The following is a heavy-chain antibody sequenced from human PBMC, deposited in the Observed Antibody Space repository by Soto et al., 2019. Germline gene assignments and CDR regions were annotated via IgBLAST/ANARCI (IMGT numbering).Heavy chain of an antibody. J-gene: IGHJ4*02. CDR1: GLSFSDYH. CDR3: ARTNWSGSPYYLDS. CDR2: IGGGGTAT. D-gene: IGHD1-26*01. Sequence: GSLILSCTASGLSFSDYHMNLIRQAPGKGLEWISYIGGGGTATDYADSVKGRFTISRDNTKNSLYLQMNSLRAEDSAVYYCARTNWSGSPYYLDSWGQGTQVTVYS. V-gene: IGHV3-11*01.